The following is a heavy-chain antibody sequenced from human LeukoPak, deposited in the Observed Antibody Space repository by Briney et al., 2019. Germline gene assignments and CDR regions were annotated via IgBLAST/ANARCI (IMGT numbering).Heavy chain of an antibody. V-gene: IGHV1-18*04. J-gene: IGHJ4*02. Sequence: ASVKVSCKASGYTFTNYGISWVRQAPGQGLEWMGWISPYSGHTNYAQKIQGRVTMTTDTSTNTTYMELRSLRSDDTAMYYCARAGSDNWNDVIDYWGQGTLVTVSS. D-gene: IGHD1-1*01. CDR1: GYTFTNYG. CDR2: ISPYSGHT. CDR3: ARAGSDNWNDVIDY.